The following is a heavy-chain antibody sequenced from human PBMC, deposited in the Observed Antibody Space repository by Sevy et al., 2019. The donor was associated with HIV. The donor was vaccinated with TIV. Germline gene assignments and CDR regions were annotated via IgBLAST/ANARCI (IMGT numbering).Heavy chain of an antibody. D-gene: IGHD6-19*01. J-gene: IGHJ4*02. Sequence: GGSLRLSCAASGFTFSSYSMNWVRQAPGKGLEWVSFISSRSNYIYYADSMKGRFTISRDNAKNSLYLQMNSLRAEDTAVYYCARDREQWLGFPYYFDSWGQGTLVTVSS. CDR1: GFTFSSYS. CDR2: ISSRSNYI. V-gene: IGHV3-21*01. CDR3: ARDREQWLGFPYYFDS.